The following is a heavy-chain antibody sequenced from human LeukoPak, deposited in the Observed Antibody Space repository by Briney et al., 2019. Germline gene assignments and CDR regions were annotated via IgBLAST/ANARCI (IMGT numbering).Heavy chain of an antibody. CDR3: ARTGSTSRWVGYYFDS. D-gene: IGHD2-15*01. J-gene: IGHJ4*02. V-gene: IGHV5-51*01. Sequence: GESLKISCKASEYRFTSYWIAWVRQMPGKGLEWMGIIYPGDSDTRYSPSFEGQVTISADRSVDTAYLEWSRLRASDTAMYYCARTGSTSRWVGYYFDSWGQGALVTISS. CDR1: EYRFTSYW. CDR2: IYPGDSDT.